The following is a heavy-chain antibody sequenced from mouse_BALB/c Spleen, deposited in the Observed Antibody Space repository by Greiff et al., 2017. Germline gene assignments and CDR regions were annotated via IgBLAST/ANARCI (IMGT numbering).Heavy chain of an antibody. CDR2: IWGDGST. D-gene: IGHD2-4*01. Sequence: VQRVESGPGLVAPSQSLSITCTVSGFSLTGYGVNWVRQSPGKGLEWLGMIWGDGSTHYNSALKSRLSISKDNSKSQVFLKMNSQQTDDTARYYYARDMINYAMDYWGQGTSVTVSS. J-gene: IGHJ4*01. V-gene: IGHV2-6-7*01. CDR3: ARDMINYAMDY. CDR1: GFSLTGYG.